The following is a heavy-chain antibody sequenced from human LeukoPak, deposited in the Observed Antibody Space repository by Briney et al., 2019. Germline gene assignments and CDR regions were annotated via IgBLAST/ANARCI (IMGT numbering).Heavy chain of an antibody. J-gene: IGHJ4*02. V-gene: IGHV3-11*04. Sequence: GGSLRLSCAASGFTFSDYYMSWIRQAPGKGLEWVSYISSSGSTIYYADSVKGRFTISRDNAKNSLYLQMNSLRTEDTAVYYCARYGIEMATNRIDYWGQGTLVTVPS. CDR2: ISSSGSTI. CDR3: ARYGIEMATNRIDY. CDR1: GFTFSDYY. D-gene: IGHD5-24*01.